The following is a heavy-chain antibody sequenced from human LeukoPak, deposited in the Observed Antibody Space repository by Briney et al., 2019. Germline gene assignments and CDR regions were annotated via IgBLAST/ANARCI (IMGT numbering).Heavy chain of an antibody. Sequence: SETLSLTCAVSGYSISSGYYWGWIRQPPGKGLEWIGSIYHSGSTYYNPSLKSRVTISVDTSKNQFSLKLSSVTAADTAVYDCARRPIAAADLWRQGTLLPVSS. J-gene: IGHJ5*02. CDR1: GYSISSGYY. V-gene: IGHV4-38-2*01. D-gene: IGHD6-13*01. CDR2: IYHSGST. CDR3: ARRPIAAADL.